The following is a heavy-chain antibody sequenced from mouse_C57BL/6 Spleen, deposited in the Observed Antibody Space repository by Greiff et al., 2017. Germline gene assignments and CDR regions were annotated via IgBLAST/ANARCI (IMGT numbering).Heavy chain of an antibody. J-gene: IGHJ2*01. CDR1: GYAFSSYW. V-gene: IGHV1-80*01. CDR3: ARWVITTVVADY. D-gene: IGHD1-1*01. Sequence: QVQLQQSGAELVKPGASVKISCKASGYAFSSYWMNWVKQRPGQGLEWIGQIYPGDGDTNYNGKFKGKATLTADKSSSTAYMQLSSLTSEDSAVYFCARWVITTVVADYWGQGTTLTVSS. CDR2: IYPGDGDT.